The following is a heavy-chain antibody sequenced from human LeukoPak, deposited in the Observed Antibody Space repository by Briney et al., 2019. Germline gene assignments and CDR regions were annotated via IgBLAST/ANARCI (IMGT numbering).Heavy chain of an antibody. D-gene: IGHD5/OR15-5a*01. V-gene: IGHV4-39*01. CDR3: VRHDGRGGSTMGALDS. Sequence: SETLSLTCTVSGGSITSSSHYWGWIRQSPGKGLEWIGSMYYGRTTYYNPSLNSRVTISVVTSKNQFSLQVNSVTAADTAVYYCVRHDGRGGSTMGALDSWGQGSLVTVSS. CDR2: MYYGRTT. J-gene: IGHJ4*02. CDR1: GGSITSSSHY.